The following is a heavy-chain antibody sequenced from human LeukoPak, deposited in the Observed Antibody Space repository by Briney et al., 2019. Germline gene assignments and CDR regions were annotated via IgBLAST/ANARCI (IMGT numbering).Heavy chain of an antibody. J-gene: IGHJ4*02. CDR2: ISGSGGST. CDR3: AKALDIVVVPAAMFVLGFDY. D-gene: IGHD2-2*01. CDR1: GFTFSSYA. V-gene: IGHV3-23*01. Sequence: GGSLRLSCAASGFTFSSYAMSWVRQAPGKGLEWVSAISGSGGSTYYADSVKGRFTISRDNSKNTLYLQMNSLRAEDTAVYYCAKALDIVVVPAAMFVLGFDYWGQGTLVTVSS.